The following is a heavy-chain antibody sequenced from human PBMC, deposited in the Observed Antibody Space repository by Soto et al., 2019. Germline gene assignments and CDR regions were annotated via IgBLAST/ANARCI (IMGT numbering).Heavy chain of an antibody. V-gene: IGHV1-8*01. D-gene: IGHD1-7*01. CDR3: ARETPYNWNYLYYYYGMDV. CDR1: GYTLTSYD. CDR2: MNPNSGNT. J-gene: IGHJ6*02. Sequence: GASVKVSCKASGYTLTSYDINWVRQATGQGLEWMGWMNPNSGNTGYAQKFQGRVTMTRNTSISTAYMELSSLRSEDTAVYYCARETPYNWNYLYYYYGMDVWGQGTTVTVSS.